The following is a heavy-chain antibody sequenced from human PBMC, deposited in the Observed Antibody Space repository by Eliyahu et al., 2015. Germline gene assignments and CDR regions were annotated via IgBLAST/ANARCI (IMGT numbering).Heavy chain of an antibody. CDR1: FGPIGTYY. Sequence: LQQSGAGLLKPSETLSLTCSVKFGPIGTYYWSWVRYSPQRGLEWVGEITHVGDPRYNPSFTGRVVISITPSRAQFFLKLASVTVADAAIYYCARRLYGMDLWGQGTTVTVSS. J-gene: IGHJ6*02. CDR3: ARRLYGMDL. CDR2: ITHVGDP. V-gene: IGHV4-34*02.